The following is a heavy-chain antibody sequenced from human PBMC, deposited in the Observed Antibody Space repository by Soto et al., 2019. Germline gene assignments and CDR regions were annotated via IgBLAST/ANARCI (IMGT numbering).Heavy chain of an antibody. CDR3: ARAARVYGGDHLDDY. Sequence: SETLSLTCTVSGGSISSYYWSWIRQPAGKGLEWIGRIYTSGSTNYNPPLKSRVTMSVDTSKDQFSLKLSSVTAADTAVYYCARAARVYGGDHLDDYWGQGTLVTVSS. CDR1: GGSISSYY. CDR2: IYTSGST. V-gene: IGHV4-4*07. J-gene: IGHJ4*02. D-gene: IGHD2-21*02.